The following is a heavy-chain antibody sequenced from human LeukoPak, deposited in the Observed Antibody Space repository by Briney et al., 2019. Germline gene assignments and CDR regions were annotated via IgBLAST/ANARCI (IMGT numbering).Heavy chain of an antibody. J-gene: IGHJ4*02. CDR2: IYYSGST. CDR3: ARAPYSSSSVDY. Sequence: PSETLSLTCTGSAGSISSGGYFRTWIRQQPGKGLEWIGYIYYSGSTYYNPSLKSRVTISVDTSKNQFSLKLSSVTAADTAVYCCARAPYSSSSVDYWGQGTLVTVSS. CDR1: AGSISSGGYF. D-gene: IGHD6-6*01. V-gene: IGHV4-31*03.